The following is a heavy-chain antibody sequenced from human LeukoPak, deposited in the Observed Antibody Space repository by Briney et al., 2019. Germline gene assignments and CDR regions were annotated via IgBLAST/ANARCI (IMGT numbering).Heavy chain of an antibody. CDR2: ISSSSSYT. V-gene: IGHV3-11*06. D-gene: IGHD3-16*02. Sequence: PGGSLRLSCAASGFTFSDYYMSWIRQAPGKGLEWVSYISSSSSYTNYADSVKGRFTISRDNAKNSLYLQMNSLRAEDTAVHYCARGADYDYVWGSYRPLDYWGQGTLVTVSS. CDR3: ARGADYDYVWGSYRPLDY. CDR1: GFTFSDYY. J-gene: IGHJ4*02.